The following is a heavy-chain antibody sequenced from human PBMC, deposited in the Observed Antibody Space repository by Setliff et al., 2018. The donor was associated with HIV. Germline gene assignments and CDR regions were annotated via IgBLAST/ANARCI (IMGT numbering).Heavy chain of an antibody. J-gene: IGHJ4*02. D-gene: IGHD6-19*01. CDR1: GFTFNTYA. CDR3: ARGISGWYAPLGY. Sequence: PGGSLRLSCAASGFTFNTYAMHWVRLTPGKGLEWVSGISWNSDNIGYADSVKGRFTISRDNAKNSLYLQMNSLRAEDTALYYCARGISGWYAPLGYWGQGTLVTVSS. V-gene: IGHV3-9*01. CDR2: ISWNSDNI.